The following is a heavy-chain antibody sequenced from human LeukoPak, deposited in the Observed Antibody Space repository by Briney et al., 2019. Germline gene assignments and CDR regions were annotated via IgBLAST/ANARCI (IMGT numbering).Heavy chain of an antibody. CDR3: ARGPNSSSWYRGDY. V-gene: IGHV1-2*02. J-gene: IGHJ4*02. CDR1: GYTFTNYY. Sequence: ASVKVSCKASGYTFTNYYIHWVRQAPGQGLEWMGWISPNSGATGYAQMFQGRVTMTRDTSIRTAYMDLSRLKSDDTAVYYCARGPNSSSWYRGDYWGQGTLVTVSS. D-gene: IGHD6-13*01. CDR2: ISPNSGAT.